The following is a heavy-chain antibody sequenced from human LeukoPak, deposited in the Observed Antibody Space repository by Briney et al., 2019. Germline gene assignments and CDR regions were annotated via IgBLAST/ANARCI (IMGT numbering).Heavy chain of an antibody. V-gene: IGHV3-23*01. CDR2: ISGSGGST. CDR1: GFTFSSYA. CDR3: AGSDTTGYTPRESDYWYFDL. Sequence: GGSLRLSCAASGFTFSSYAMSWVRQAPGKGLEWVSAISGSGGSTYYADSVKGRFTISRDNSKNTLYLQMNSLRAEDTAVYYCAGSDTTGYTPRESDYWYFDLWGRGTLVTVSS. J-gene: IGHJ2*01. D-gene: IGHD1-1*01.